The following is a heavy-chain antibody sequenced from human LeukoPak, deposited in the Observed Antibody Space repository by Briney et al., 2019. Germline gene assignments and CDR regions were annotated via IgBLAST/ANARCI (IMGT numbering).Heavy chain of an antibody. CDR2: IIPIFGTA. V-gene: IGHV1-69*06. CDR1: GGTFSSYA. D-gene: IGHD2-2*01. CDR3: AKGGVVVPAGSFDY. J-gene: IGHJ4*02. Sequence: GASVKVSCKASGGTFSSYAISWVRQAPGQGLEWMGGIIPIFGTANYAQKFQGRVTITADKSTSTAYMELSSLRSEDTAVYYCAKGGVVVPAGSFDYWGQGTLVTVSS.